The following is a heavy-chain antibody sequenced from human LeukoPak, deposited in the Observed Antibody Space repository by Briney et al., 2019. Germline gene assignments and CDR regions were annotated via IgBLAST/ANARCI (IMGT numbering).Heavy chain of an antibody. Sequence: GGSLRLSCAASGFTFSNYAMSWVRQAPGKGLEWVSAISGSGGSTYYADSVKGRFTISRDNSKNTLYLQMNSLRAGDTAVYYCAKGGDIVVVPDAVPDYWGQGTLVTVSS. CDR1: GFTFSNYA. D-gene: IGHD2-2*02. V-gene: IGHV3-23*01. J-gene: IGHJ4*02. CDR3: AKGGDIVVVPDAVPDY. CDR2: ISGSGGST.